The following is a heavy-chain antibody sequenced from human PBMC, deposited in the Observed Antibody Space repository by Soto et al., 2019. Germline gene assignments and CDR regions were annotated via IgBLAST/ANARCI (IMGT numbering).Heavy chain of an antibody. CDR3: ARHYYDSSGTV. D-gene: IGHD3-22*01. CDR1: GGSISSYY. Sequence: TETLSLTCTVSGGSISSYYWSWIRQPPGKGLEWIGYIYYSGSTNYNPSLKSRVTISVDTSKNQFSLKLSSVTAADTAVYYCARHYYDSSGTVWGQGTLVTVLL. V-gene: IGHV4-59*01. J-gene: IGHJ4*02. CDR2: IYYSGST.